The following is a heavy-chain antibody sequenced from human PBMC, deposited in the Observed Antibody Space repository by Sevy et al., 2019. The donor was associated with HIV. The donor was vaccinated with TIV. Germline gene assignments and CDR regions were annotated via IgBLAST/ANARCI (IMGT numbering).Heavy chain of an antibody. D-gene: IGHD3-10*01. V-gene: IGHV3-23*01. J-gene: IGHJ4*02. Sequence: GGSLRLSCAASGFSFSSYGMSRVRQTPRQGLEWVSAISGSGGSTYYADSVKGRFTISRDNSKNTLYLQVISLRAEDTAVYYCAKGGFTMVRGVFDYWGQGTLVTVSS. CDR3: AKGGFTMVRGVFDY. CDR2: ISGSGGST. CDR1: GFSFSSYG.